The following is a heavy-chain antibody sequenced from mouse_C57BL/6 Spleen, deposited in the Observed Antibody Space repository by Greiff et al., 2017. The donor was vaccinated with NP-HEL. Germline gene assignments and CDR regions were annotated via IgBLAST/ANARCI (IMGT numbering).Heavy chain of an antibody. Sequence: QVQLQQPGAELVRPGSSVKLSCKASGYTFTSYWMHWVKQRPIQGLEWIGNIDPSDSETHYNQKFKDKATLTVDKSSSTAYMQLSSLTSEDSAVYYCARKVNYGSSYFDYWGQGTTLTVSS. V-gene: IGHV1-52*01. CDR2: IDPSDSET. CDR3: ARKVNYGSSYFDY. CDR1: GYTFTSYW. D-gene: IGHD1-1*01. J-gene: IGHJ2*01.